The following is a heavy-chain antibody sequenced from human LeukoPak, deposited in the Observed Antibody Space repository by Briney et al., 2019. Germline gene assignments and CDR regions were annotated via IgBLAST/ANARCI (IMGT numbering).Heavy chain of an antibody. V-gene: IGHV3-30-3*01. CDR2: ISYDGSNK. Sequence: PGGSLRLSCAVSGFTFSSYAMHWVRQAPGKGLEWVAVISYDGSNKYYADSVKGRFTISRDNSKNTLYLQMNSLRAEDTAVYYCALWFGEYGDGMDVWGQGTTVTVSS. D-gene: IGHD3-10*01. CDR3: ALWFGEYGDGMDV. J-gene: IGHJ6*02. CDR1: GFTFSSYA.